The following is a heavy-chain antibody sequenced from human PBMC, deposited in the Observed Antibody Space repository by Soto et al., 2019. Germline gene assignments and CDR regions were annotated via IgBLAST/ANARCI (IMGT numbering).Heavy chain of an antibody. D-gene: IGHD3-10*01. J-gene: IGHJ4*02. CDR1: GGSISSSNW. CDR2: IYHSGST. Sequence: QVQLQESGPGLVKPSGTLSLTCAVSGGSISSSNWWSWVRQPPGKGLQWIGEIYHSGSTNYIPSLKGRVTISVDKSRNQFSLKLSSVTAADTAIYYCARRWGEGRVDYWGQGTLVTVSS. V-gene: IGHV4-4*02. CDR3: ARRWGEGRVDY.